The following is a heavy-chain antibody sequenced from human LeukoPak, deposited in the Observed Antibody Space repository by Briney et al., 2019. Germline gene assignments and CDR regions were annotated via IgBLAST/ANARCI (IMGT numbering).Heavy chain of an antibody. J-gene: IGHJ5*02. V-gene: IGHV4-39*01. CDR3: ASAPRGYDILTGRGPYNWFDP. CDR2: IYYSGST. CDR1: GGSISSSSYY. D-gene: IGHD3-9*01. Sequence: SETLSLTCTVSGGSISSSSYYWGWIRQPPGKGLEWIGSIYYSGSTYYNPSLKSRVTISVDTSKNQFSLKLSSVTAADTAAYYCASAPRGYDILTGRGPYNWFDPWGQGTLVTVSS.